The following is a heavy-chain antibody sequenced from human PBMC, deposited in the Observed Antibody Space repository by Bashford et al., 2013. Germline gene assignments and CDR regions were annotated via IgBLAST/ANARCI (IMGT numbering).Heavy chain of an antibody. V-gene: IGHV3-11*01. Sequence: RQAPGKGLEWISYITPSGGTTYYADSVKGRFTVSRDNGKNSLYLQMDSLRAEDTAVYYCAATPRQDNWNYNFDYWGPGNLGHRLL. D-gene: IGHD1-7*01. J-gene: IGHJ4*02. CDR2: ITPSGGTT. CDR3: AATPRQDNWNYNFDY.